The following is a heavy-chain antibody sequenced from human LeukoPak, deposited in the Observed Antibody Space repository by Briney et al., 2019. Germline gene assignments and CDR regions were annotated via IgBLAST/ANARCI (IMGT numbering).Heavy chain of an antibody. CDR1: GFTVSSNY. D-gene: IGHD1-26*01. Sequence: GGSLRLSCAAPGFTVSSNYMSWVRQAPGKGLEWVSAISGSGGSTYYADSVKGRFTISRDNSKNTLYLQMNSLRAEDTAVYYCARARGSYDLDYWGQGTLVTVSS. V-gene: IGHV3-23*01. CDR3: ARARGSYDLDY. CDR2: ISGSGGST. J-gene: IGHJ4*02.